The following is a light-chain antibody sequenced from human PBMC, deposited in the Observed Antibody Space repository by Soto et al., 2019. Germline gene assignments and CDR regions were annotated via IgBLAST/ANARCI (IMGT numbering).Light chain of an antibody. CDR2: GNS. CDR3: QSYDISLSGHVI. CDR1: SSNIGADYD. V-gene: IGLV1-40*01. Sequence: QLVLTQPPSVSGAPGQRVTISCTGSSSNIGADYDVHWYQQLPGTAPKLLIYGNSNRPSGVPDRFSGSKSGTSASLAITGLQAEDEADYYCQSYDISLSGHVIFGGGTKLTVL. J-gene: IGLJ2*01.